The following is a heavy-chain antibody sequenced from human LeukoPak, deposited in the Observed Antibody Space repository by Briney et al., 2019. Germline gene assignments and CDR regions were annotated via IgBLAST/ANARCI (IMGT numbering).Heavy chain of an antibody. Sequence: APVKVSCKASGYTFTGYYMHWVRQAPGQGLEWMGWISPNSGGTNYAQKFQGRVTMTRDTSISTAYMELSRLRSDDTAVYYCARDREIHPLYYYYYYMDVWGKGTTVTVSS. CDR3: ARDREIHPLYYYYYYMDV. CDR2: ISPNSGGT. V-gene: IGHV1-2*02. D-gene: IGHD5-24*01. CDR1: GYTFTGYY. J-gene: IGHJ6*03.